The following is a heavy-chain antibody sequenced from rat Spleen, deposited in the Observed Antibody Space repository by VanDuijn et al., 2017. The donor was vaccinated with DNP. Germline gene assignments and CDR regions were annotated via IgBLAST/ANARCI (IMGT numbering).Heavy chain of an antibody. Sequence: EVQLVESGGGLVQPGRSLKLSCVASGFTFNNYWMTWIRQAPGKGLEWVASITNTGGSTYYPDSVKGRFTISRDNAKSTLYLQMNSLRSEDTATYYCTIEANWDWYFDFWGPGTMVTVSS. J-gene: IGHJ1*01. CDR3: TIEANWDWYFDF. CDR1: GFTFNNYW. V-gene: IGHV5-31*01. D-gene: IGHD5-1*01. CDR2: ITNTGGST.